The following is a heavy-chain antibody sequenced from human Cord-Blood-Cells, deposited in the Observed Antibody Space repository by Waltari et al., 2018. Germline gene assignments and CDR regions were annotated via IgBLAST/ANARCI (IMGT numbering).Heavy chain of an antibody. Sequence: QVQLRESGPGLVKPSETLSLTCTVSGGSISSYYWSWIRQPPGKGLEWIGYIYYSGSTNYNPSLKSRVTISVDTSKNQFSLKLSSVTAADTAVYYCASISGDLGWYFDLWGRGTLVTVSS. CDR3: ASISGDLGWYFDL. J-gene: IGHJ2*01. CDR1: GGSISSYY. CDR2: IYYSGST. D-gene: IGHD7-27*01. V-gene: IGHV4-59*01.